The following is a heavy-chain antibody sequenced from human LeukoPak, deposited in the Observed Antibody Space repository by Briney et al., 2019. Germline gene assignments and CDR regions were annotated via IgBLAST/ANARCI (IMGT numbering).Heavy chain of an antibody. J-gene: IGHJ4*02. CDR1: GFTFTDVW. Sequence: KPGGSLRLSCAASGFTFTDVWMTWVRQAPGKGLEGVGRIKRKTDGGTTDYAARVKGRFTISGDDSQNTLYLQMNSLKTEDTGVYYCTASLDYGGYYFDNWGQGTLVTVSS. V-gene: IGHV3-15*01. D-gene: IGHD4-23*01. CDR2: IKRKTDGGTT. CDR3: TASLDYGGYYFDN.